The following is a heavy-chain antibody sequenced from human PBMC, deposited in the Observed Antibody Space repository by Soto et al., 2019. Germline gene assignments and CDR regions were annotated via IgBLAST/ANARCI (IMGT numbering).Heavy chain of an antibody. CDR2: ISYEGSNK. V-gene: IGHV3-30*18. J-gene: IGHJ6*02. D-gene: IGHD6-19*01. CDR1: GFTFSSYG. CDR3: AKDRSGWRD. Sequence: QVQLVESGGGVVQPGRSLRLSCAASGFTFSSYGMHWVRQAPGKGLEWVAVISYEGSNKYYADSVKGRFTISRDNSKNTLYLQMNSLRAEDTAVYYWAKDRSGWRDWGQGNTVTVSS.